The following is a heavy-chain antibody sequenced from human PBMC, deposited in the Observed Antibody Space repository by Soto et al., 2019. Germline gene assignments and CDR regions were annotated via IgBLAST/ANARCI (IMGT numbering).Heavy chain of an antibody. J-gene: IGHJ2*01. CDR3: ARRRGNSSGYYPYWYFDL. D-gene: IGHD3-22*01. CDR2: INHSGST. V-gene: IGHV4-34*01. Sequence: QVQLQQWGAGLLKPSETLSLTCAVYGGSFSGYYWSWIRQPPGKGLEWIGEINHSGSTNYNPSLKSRVTISVDTSKNQFSLKLSSVTAADTAVYYCARRRGNSSGYYPYWYFDLWGRGTLVTVSS. CDR1: GGSFSGYY.